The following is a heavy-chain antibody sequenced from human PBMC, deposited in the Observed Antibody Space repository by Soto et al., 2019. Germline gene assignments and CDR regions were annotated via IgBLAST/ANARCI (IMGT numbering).Heavy chain of an antibody. D-gene: IGHD3-22*01. CDR3: ASRYYYDSSGYNLDDAFDI. CDR1: GGSISSSSYY. CDR2: IYYSGST. J-gene: IGHJ3*02. V-gene: IGHV4-39*01. Sequence: PSETLSLTCTVSGGSISSSSYYWGWIRQPPGKGLEWIGSIYYSGSTYYNPSLKSRVTISVDKSKNQFSLKLSSVTAADTAVYYCASRYYYDSSGYNLDDAFDIWGQGTMVTVSS.